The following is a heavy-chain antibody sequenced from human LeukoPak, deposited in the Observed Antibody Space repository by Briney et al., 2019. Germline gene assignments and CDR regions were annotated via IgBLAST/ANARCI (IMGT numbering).Heavy chain of an antibody. CDR1: GGSISTTSYC. CDR2: IFYSGTT. V-gene: IGHV4-39*01. D-gene: IGHD3-22*01. CDR3: ASHVHGNYYDDSGYSAYFED. J-gene: IGHJ4*02. Sequence: PSGTLSLTCTVSGGSISTTSYCWGWIRQPPGKGPEWIGSIFYSGTTYYNPSLKSRVSISVDTSRNQFSLKLRSVTAADTAVYYCASHVHGNYYDDSGYSAYFEDWGQGTPVTVSS.